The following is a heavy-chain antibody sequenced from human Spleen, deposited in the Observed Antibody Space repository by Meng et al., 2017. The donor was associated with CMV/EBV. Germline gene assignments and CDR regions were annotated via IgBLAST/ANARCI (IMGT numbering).Heavy chain of an antibody. CDR1: GGSNSSRSSY. J-gene: IGHJ4*02. D-gene: IGHD3-3*01. CDR2: MFYTGTT. CDR3: ASVSDFWSGYQPA. Sequence: VSGGSNSSRSSYWGWIRQPPGKGLEWIGSMFYTGTTHYNPSLKSRVTISGDTSKNQFSLKLSSVTAADTAVYYCASVSDFWSGYQPAWGQGTLVTVSS. V-gene: IGHV4-39*01.